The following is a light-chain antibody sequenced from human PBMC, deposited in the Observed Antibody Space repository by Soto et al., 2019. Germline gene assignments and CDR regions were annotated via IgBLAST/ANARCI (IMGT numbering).Light chain of an antibody. J-gene: IGKJ1*01. CDR1: QSVSSY. Sequence: EIVFTQSPATLSLSPGERATLSCRASQSVSSYLAWYQQKPGQAPRLLIYDASNRATGIPARFSGSGSGTDFTLTISSLEPGDFAVYYCQQRSNWPWTFGQGTKVDIK. CDR3: QQRSNWPWT. V-gene: IGKV3-11*01. CDR2: DAS.